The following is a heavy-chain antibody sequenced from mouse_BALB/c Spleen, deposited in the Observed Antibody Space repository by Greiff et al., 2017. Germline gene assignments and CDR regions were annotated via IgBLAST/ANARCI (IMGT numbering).Heavy chain of an antibody. J-gene: IGHJ4*01. D-gene: IGHD2-12*01. CDR2: ISNGGGST. CDR1: GFTFSSYT. V-gene: IGHV5-12-2*01. Sequence: DVMLVESGGGLVQPGGSLKLSCAASGFTFSSYTMSWVRQTPEKRLEWVAYISNGGGSTYYPDTVKGRFTISRDNAKNTLYLQMSSLKSEDTAMYYCARDGIVPYAMDYWGQGTSVTVSS. CDR3: ARDGIVPYAMDY.